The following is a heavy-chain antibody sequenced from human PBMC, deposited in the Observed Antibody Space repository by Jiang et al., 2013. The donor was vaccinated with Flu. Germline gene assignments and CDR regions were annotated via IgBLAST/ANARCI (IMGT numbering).Heavy chain of an antibody. J-gene: IGHJ2*01. CDR1: GGSFSGYY. V-gene: IGHV4-34*01. D-gene: IGHD6-13*01. Sequence: LLKPSETLSLTCAVYGGSFSGYYWSWIRQPPGKGLEWIGEINHSGSTNYNPSLKSRVTISVDTSKNQFSLKLSSVTAADTAVYYCARNAAAGESTSPLYWYFDLWGRGTLVTVSS. CDR2: INHSGST. CDR3: ARNAAAGESTSPLYWYFDL.